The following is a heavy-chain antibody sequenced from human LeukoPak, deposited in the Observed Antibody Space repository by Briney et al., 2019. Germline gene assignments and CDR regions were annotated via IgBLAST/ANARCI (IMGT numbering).Heavy chain of an antibody. Sequence: GGSLRLSCVASGFNFLSHSMNWVRQAPGKGLEWVSSISSSSDYIYYADSVKGRFTISRDNAKNSLYLQMNSLRADDMPLYYCAKAGAKYCSGGTCYARWYFDYWGQGTLVTVSS. CDR2: ISSSSDYI. CDR3: AKAGAKYCSGGTCYARWYFDY. CDR1: GFNFLSHS. V-gene: IGHV3-21*04. D-gene: IGHD2-15*01. J-gene: IGHJ4*02.